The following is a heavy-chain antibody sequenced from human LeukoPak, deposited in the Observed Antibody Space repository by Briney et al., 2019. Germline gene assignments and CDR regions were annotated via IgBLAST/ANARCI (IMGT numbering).Heavy chain of an antibody. CDR3: AKGYCSSTSCPVDY. CDR2: ISGSGGST. Sequence: PGGSLGLSCAASGFTFSSYAMSWVRQAPGKGLEWVSAISGSGGSTYYADSVKGRFTISRDNSKNTLYLQMNSLRAEDTAVYYCAKGYCSSTSCPVDYWGQGTLVTVSS. V-gene: IGHV3-23*01. CDR1: GFTFSSYA. D-gene: IGHD2-2*01. J-gene: IGHJ4*02.